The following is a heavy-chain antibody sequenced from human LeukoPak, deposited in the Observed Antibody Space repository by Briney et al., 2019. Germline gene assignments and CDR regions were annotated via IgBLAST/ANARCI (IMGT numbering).Heavy chain of an antibody. V-gene: IGHV4-39*01. CDR3: ARQTNRGAGNFGS. D-gene: IGHD1-1*01. Sequence: PSETLSLTCTVSGGSISSSTYYWGWIRQAPGKGLEWIGTIYYSDSTNYNPSLKSRVTISVDMSKNQLSLNLNSVTAADTAVYYCARQTNRGAGNFGSWGQGTLVTVSS. J-gene: IGHJ4*02. CDR1: GGSISSSTYY. CDR2: IYYSDST.